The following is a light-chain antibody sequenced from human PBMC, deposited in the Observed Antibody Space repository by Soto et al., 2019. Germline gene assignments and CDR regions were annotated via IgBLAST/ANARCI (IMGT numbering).Light chain of an antibody. CDR2: DTS. V-gene: IGKV3-20*01. Sequence: EIVLMQSPGTLSLSPGEGATLSCRASQSVNSHYLAWYQQKPGQAPRVLIFDTSRRATGVPDRFSGSGSGTDFTLTIRRMETDDFAVYYCQQYGSSQFTFGPGTKVDIK. CDR3: QQYGSSQFT. CDR1: QSVNSHY. J-gene: IGKJ3*01.